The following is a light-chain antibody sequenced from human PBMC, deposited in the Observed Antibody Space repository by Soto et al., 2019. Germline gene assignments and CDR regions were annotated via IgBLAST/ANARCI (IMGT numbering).Light chain of an antibody. CDR2: GAS. CDR3: QQYGNSRWS. V-gene: IGKV3-20*01. CDR1: QSVNSAY. J-gene: IGKJ1*01. Sequence: EIVLKQSPGTLSLSPGEIATISCRASQSVNSAYLAWYQQRRGQGPRLLIEGASSRATGIPDRFSGSGSGSDFTLTISRLEPEDFAVYYCQQYGNSRWSLGQGTKVEIK.